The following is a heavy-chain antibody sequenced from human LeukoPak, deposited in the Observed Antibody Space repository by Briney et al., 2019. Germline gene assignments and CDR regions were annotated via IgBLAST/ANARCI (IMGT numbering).Heavy chain of an antibody. CDR3: ARGYLSYGSGSYKIDY. V-gene: IGHV3-53*01. J-gene: IGHJ4*02. D-gene: IGHD3-10*01. Sequence: PGGSLRLSCAASGFTVSSNYMSWVRQAPGKGLEWVSVIYNGGSTHYADSVKGRFTFSRDNAKNSLYLQMNSLRAEDTAVYYCARGYLSYGSGSYKIDYWGQGTLVTVSS. CDR2: IYNGGST. CDR1: GFTVSSNY.